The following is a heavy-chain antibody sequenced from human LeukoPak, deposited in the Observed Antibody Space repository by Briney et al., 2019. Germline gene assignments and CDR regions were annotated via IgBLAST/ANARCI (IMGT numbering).Heavy chain of an antibody. V-gene: IGHV4-34*01. Sequence: SETLSLTCAVYGGSFSGYYWSWTRQPPGKGLEWIGEINHSGSTNYNPSLKSRVTISVDTSKNQFSLKLSSVTAADTAVYYCARDSSWFYYFDYWGQGTLVTVSS. CDR2: INHSGST. J-gene: IGHJ4*02. CDR1: GGSFSGYY. CDR3: ARDSSWFYYFDY. D-gene: IGHD6-13*01.